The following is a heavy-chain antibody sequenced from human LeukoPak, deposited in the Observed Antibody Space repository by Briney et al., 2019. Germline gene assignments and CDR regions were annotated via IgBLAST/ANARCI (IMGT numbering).Heavy chain of an antibody. CDR2: INHSGST. V-gene: IGHV4-34*01. CDR3: ARVRYSSGWFREVYFDY. CDR1: GGSFSGYY. J-gene: IGHJ4*02. D-gene: IGHD6-19*01. Sequence: PSETLSLTCAVYGGSFSGYYWSWIRQPPGKGLEWIGEINHSGSTNYNPSLKSRVTISVDTSKNQFSLKLSSVTAADTAVYYCARVRYSSGWFREVYFDYWGQGTLVTVSS.